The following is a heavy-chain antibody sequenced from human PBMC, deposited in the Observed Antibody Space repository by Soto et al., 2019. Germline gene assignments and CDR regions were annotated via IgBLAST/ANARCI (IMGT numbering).Heavy chain of an antibody. J-gene: IGHJ6*02. CDR1: GFTFSSYA. CDR2: ISYDGSNK. D-gene: IGHD6-19*01. Sequence: GGSLRLSCAASGFTFSSYAMHWVRQAPGKGLEWVAVISYDGSNKYYADSVKGRFTISRDNSKNTLYLQMNSLRAEDTAVYYCASAVAEFFYGMDVWGQGTTVTVSS. CDR3: ASAVAEFFYGMDV. V-gene: IGHV3-30-3*01.